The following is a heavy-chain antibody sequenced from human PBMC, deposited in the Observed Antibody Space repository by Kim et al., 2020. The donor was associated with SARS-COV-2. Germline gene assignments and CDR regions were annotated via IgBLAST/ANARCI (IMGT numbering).Heavy chain of an antibody. D-gene: IGHD4-17*01. Sequence: NPSLKSRVTISVDTSKNQFSLKLSSVTAADTAVYYCARGGYGDYVGYFDYWGQGTLVTVSS. V-gene: IGHV4-59*09. J-gene: IGHJ4*02. CDR3: ARGGYGDYVGYFDY.